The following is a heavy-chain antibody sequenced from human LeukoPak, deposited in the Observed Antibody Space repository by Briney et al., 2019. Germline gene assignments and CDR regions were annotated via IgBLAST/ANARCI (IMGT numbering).Heavy chain of an antibody. CDR1: GFSPSTRAMC. CDR3: ARIRGGGFDY. V-gene: IGHV2-70*11. D-gene: IGHD3-16*01. J-gene: IGHJ4*02. Sequence: SGPTLVNPTPILTLTCTCSGFSPSTRAMCVSWTRQPPGKALEWLARIARADDKYYSTSLKTRLTIPNHPSNNQMALTMTSTYPVDTATYYCARIRGGGFDYWGQGTLVTVS. CDR2: IARADDK.